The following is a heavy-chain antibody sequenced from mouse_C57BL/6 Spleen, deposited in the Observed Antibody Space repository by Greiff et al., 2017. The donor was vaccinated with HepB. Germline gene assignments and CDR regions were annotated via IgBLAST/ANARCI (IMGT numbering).Heavy chain of an antibody. J-gene: IGHJ4*01. CDR2: IYPGSGNT. Sequence: QVQLQQSGAELVRPGASVKLSCKASGYTFTDYYINWVKQRPGQGLEWIARIYPGSGNTYYNEKFKGKATLTAEKSSSTAYMQLSSLTSEDSAVYFCARSEYYGSRYYAMDYWGQGTSVTVSS. D-gene: IGHD1-1*01. V-gene: IGHV1-76*01. CDR3: ARSEYYGSRYYAMDY. CDR1: GYTFTDYY.